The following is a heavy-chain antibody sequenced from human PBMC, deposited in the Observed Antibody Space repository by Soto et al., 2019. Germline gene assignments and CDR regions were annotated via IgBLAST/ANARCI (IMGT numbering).Heavy chain of an antibody. CDR3: ARHRENFDWSLDY. Sequence: QLQLQESGPGLVRPSETLSLTCTVSGGSISSSNYYWGWIRQPPGKGLEWIGSIHYSGSTYYNPSLKSRVIISVDTSKNQFSLKLSSGTAADTAVYYCARHRENFDWSLDYWGQGTLVTVSS. J-gene: IGHJ4*02. CDR2: IHYSGST. D-gene: IGHD3-9*01. V-gene: IGHV4-39*01. CDR1: GGSISSSNYY.